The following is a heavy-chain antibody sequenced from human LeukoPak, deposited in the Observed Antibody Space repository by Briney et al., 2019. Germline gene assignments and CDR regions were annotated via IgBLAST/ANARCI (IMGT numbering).Heavy chain of an antibody. J-gene: IGHJ4*02. CDR1: GFIFSGYA. Sequence: GGSLRLSCAASGFIFSGYAMHWVRQAPGKGLEWAAVISSDGSNKYYADSVKGRFTISRDHSKNTLYLQMNSLRVDDTAVYYCARTAGDSSGYYHDFWGQGTLVTVSS. V-gene: IGHV3-30-3*01. CDR2: ISSDGSNK. CDR3: ARTAGDSSGYYHDF. D-gene: IGHD3-22*01.